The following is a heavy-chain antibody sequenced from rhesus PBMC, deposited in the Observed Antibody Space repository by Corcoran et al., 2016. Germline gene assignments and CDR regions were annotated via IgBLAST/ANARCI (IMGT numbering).Heavy chain of an antibody. D-gene: IGHD5-24*01. CDR2: INVGGGTT. CDR1: GFTFSSYG. V-gene: IGHV3S5*01. CDR3: TRGDGDTAGTPFDY. J-gene: IGHJ4*01. Sequence: EVQLVETGGGLVQPGGSLKLSCAASGFTFSSYGMSWVRQASGKGIGWVSGINVGGGTTNYADAVKGRFTISRENAKNSLSLQMNSLRAEDTAVYYCTRGDGDTAGTPFDYWGQGVLVTVSS.